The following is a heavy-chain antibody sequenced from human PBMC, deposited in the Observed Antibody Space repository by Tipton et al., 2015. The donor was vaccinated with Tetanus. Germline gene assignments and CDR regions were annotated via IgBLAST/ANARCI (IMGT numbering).Heavy chain of an antibody. V-gene: IGHV3-23*01. CDR3: AKAPRPHPRAGAPPDDYSYMDV. J-gene: IGHJ6*03. Sequence: SLRLSCAASGFTFSDYAMNWVRQAPGKGLEWVSAITHSGGYTFYADSLKGRFTTSRGNSKNTLYLQMSSLRAEDTAIYYCAKAPRPHPRAGAPPDDYSYMDVWGKGTTVTVSS. CDR2: ITHSGGYT. CDR1: GFTFSDYA. D-gene: IGHD6-19*01.